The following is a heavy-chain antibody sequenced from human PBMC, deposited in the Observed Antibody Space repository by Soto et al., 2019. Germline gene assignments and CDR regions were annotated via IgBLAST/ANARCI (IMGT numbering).Heavy chain of an antibody. CDR3: ARGYGDYALRDYYYGMDV. Sequence: GASVKVSCKASGGTFSSYAISWVRQAPGQGLEWMGGIIPIFGTANYAQKFQGRVTITADESTSTAYMELSSLRSEDTAVYYCARGYGDYALRDYYYGMDVWGQGTTVTVSS. CDR2: IIPIFGTA. J-gene: IGHJ6*02. V-gene: IGHV1-69*13. D-gene: IGHD4-17*01. CDR1: GGTFSSYA.